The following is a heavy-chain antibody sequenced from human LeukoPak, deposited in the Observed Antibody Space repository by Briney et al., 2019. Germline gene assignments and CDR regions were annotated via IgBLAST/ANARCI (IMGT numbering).Heavy chain of an antibody. CDR2: INHSGST. D-gene: IGHD3-22*01. J-gene: IGHJ4*02. Sequence: PSETLSLTCAVYGVSFSGYYWSWIRQPPGKGLEWIGEINHSGSTNYNPSLKSRVTISVDTSKNQFSLKLSSVTAADTAVYYCARARYYYDSSGPILSWGQGTLVTVSS. CDR1: GVSFSGYY. CDR3: ARARYYYDSSGPILS. V-gene: IGHV4-34*01.